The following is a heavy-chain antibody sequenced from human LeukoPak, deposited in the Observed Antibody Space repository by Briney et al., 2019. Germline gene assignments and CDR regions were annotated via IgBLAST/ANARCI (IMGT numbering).Heavy chain of an antibody. J-gene: IGHJ4*02. CDR3: ASTYGDYEYSFDY. D-gene: IGHD4-17*01. Sequence: EGSLRLSCAASGFTFSSYSMNWVRQAPGKGLEWVSYIRTSSSTIYYADSVKGRFTISRDNAKNSLYLQMNSLRAEDTAVYYCASTYGDYEYSFDYWGQGTLVTVSS. V-gene: IGHV3-48*01. CDR2: IRTSSSTI. CDR1: GFTFSSYS.